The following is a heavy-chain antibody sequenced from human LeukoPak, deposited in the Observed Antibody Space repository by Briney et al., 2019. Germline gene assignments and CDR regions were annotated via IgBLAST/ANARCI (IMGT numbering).Heavy chain of an antibody. V-gene: IGHV3-33*01. CDR2: IWYDGSNK. J-gene: IGHJ4*02. D-gene: IGHD3-22*01. CDR1: GFTFSSYG. CDR3: ARVNDYYDSSGYYYAVDY. Sequence: GGSLRLSCAASGFTFSSYGMHWVRQAPGKGLEWVAVIWYDGSNKYYADSVKGRFTISRDNSKNTLYLQMNSLRAEDTAVYYCARVNDYYDSSGYYYAVDYWGQGTLVTVSS.